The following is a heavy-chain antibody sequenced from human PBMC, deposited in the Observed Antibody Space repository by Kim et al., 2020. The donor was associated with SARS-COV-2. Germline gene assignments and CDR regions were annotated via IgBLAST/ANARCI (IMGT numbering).Heavy chain of an antibody. J-gene: IGHJ6*02. CDR3: ASDGRAHYYYGMDV. Sequence: ADSVTCRFTLSRDNAKNSLYLQLNSVRAEDTAVDYCASDGRAHYYYGMDVWGQRTTVTVSS. V-gene: IGHV3-11*04.